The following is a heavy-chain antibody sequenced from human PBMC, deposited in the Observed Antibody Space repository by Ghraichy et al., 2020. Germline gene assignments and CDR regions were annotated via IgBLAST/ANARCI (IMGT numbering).Heavy chain of an antibody. J-gene: IGHJ6*01. CDR2: INPNSGGT. D-gene: IGHD3-3*01. CDR3: ARVAIFGVVMDYYGIDV. Sequence: ASVKVSCKASGNTLTGFYMPWARQAPGQGLEWMGRINPNSGGTNYAQKFQGRVTMTRDTSISTAYMELSRLRSDDTAVYYCARVAIFGVVMDYYGIDVWGQGTTVTVSS. V-gene: IGHV1-2*06. CDR1: GNTLTGFY.